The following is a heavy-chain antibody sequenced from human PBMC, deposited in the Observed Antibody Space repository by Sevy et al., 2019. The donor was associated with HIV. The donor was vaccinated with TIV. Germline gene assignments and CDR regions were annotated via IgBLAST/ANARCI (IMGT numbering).Heavy chain of an antibody. Sequence: GGSLRLSCAASGFTFSNAWMSWVRQAPGKGLEWVGRIKSKTDGGTSDYAAPVKGRFTISRDDSKNTLYLQRNSLKTEDTAIYYCTTDSKKRGLSALLGYWGQGTLVTVSS. J-gene: IGHJ4*02. CDR2: IKSKTDGGTS. D-gene: IGHD3-10*01. V-gene: IGHV3-15*01. CDR3: TTDSKKRGLSALLGY. CDR1: GFTFSNAW.